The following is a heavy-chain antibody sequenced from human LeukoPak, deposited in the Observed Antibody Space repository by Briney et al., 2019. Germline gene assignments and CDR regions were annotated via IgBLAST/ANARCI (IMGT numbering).Heavy chain of an antibody. CDR1: GFTFSSYG. CDR2: ISYDGSNK. CDR3: AKDRCSNGVGCYYYYMDV. V-gene: IGHV3-30*18. J-gene: IGHJ6*03. D-gene: IGHD2-8*01. Sequence: GGSLRLSYAASGFTFSSYGMHWVRQAPGKGLEWVAVISYDGSNKYYADSVKGRFTISRDNSKNTLYLQMNSLRAEDTAVYYCAKDRCSNGVGCYYYYMDVWGKGTTVTISS.